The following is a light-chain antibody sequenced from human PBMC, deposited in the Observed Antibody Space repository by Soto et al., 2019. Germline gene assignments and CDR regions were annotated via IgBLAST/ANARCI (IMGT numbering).Light chain of an antibody. V-gene: IGKV1-5*01. CDR2: DAS. CDR1: ENISSY. Sequence: IHMTRYPSSLTASVGDRVTITCRASENISSYLNWYQQKPGKAPNLLIYDASTLERGVPSRFSGTGSGTEFTLTIDRLQPDDFATYYCQQYHTSSITFGQGTRLENK. J-gene: IGKJ5*01. CDR3: QQYHTSSIT.